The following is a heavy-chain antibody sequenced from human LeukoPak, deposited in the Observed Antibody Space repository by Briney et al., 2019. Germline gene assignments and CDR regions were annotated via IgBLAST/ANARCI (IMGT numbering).Heavy chain of an antibody. D-gene: IGHD3-22*01. CDR3: ARWDYYDSSGYLYYFDY. J-gene: IGHJ4*02. CDR2: IYHSGST. V-gene: IGHV4-39*01. Sequence: PSETLSLTCTVSGGSISSSSYYWGWIRQPPGKGLEWIGSIYHSGSTYYNPSLKSRVTISVDTSKNQFSLKLSSVTAADTAVYYCARWDYYDSSGYLYYFDYWGQGTLVTVSS. CDR1: GGSISSSSYY.